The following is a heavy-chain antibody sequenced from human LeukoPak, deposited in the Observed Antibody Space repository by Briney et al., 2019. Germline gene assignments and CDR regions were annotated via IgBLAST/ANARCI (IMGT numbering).Heavy chain of an antibody. CDR1: GYTFTGYY. V-gene: IGHV1-46*01. D-gene: IGHD6-13*01. Sequence: ASVKVSCKASGYTFTGYYMHWVRQAPGQGLEWMGIINPSGGSTSYAQKFQGRVTMTRDTSTSTVYMELSSLRSEDTAVYYCARVGQQLDLDYWGQGTLVTVSS. J-gene: IGHJ4*02. CDR3: ARVGQQLDLDY. CDR2: INPSGGST.